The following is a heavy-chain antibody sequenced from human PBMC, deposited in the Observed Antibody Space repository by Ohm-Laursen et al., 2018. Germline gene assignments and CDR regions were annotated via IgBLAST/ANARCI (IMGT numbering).Heavy chain of an antibody. CDR1: GFTFSSYA. CDR2: ISGSGGST. CDR3: AKDASYDSSGYYFGLKAFDI. D-gene: IGHD3-22*01. V-gene: IGHV3-23*01. Sequence: LSLTCAASGFTFSSYAMSWVRQAPGKGLEWVSAISGSGGSTYYADSVKGRFTISRDNSKNTLYLQMNSLRAEDTAVYYCAKDASYDSSGYYFGLKAFDIWGQGTMVTVSS. J-gene: IGHJ3*02.